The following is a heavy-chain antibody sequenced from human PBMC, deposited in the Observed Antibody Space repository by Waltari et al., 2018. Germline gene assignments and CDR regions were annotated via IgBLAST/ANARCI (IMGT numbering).Heavy chain of an antibody. V-gene: IGHV3-33*01. CDR1: GLAFSSDA. D-gene: IGHD1-26*01. Sequence: QVQLVESGGGVVHPGRSLRLSCAASGLAFSSDAVRWVRQAPGKGLEWVAMIFQDGRNHYYADSVKGRFTVSRDNSNNTIYLQMNSLRAGDTAVYYCARDAGRDSGSEHKTVEGYFDHWGRGSLVIVST. CDR2: IFQDGRNH. J-gene: IGHJ2*01. CDR3: ARDAGRDSGSEHKTVEGYFDH.